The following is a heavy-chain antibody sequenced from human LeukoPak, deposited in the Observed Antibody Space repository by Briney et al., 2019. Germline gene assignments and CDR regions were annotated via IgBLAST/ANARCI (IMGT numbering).Heavy chain of an antibody. CDR3: AREFVSSGWYGTGYFDY. Sequence: GRSLRLSCAASGFTFSSYGMHWVRQAPGKGLEWVAVIWYDGSNKYYADSVKGRFTISGDNSKNTLYLQMNSLRAEDTAVYYCAREFVSSGWYGTGYFDYWGQGTLVTVSS. CDR1: GFTFSSYG. D-gene: IGHD6-19*01. CDR2: IWYDGSNK. J-gene: IGHJ4*02. V-gene: IGHV3-33*01.